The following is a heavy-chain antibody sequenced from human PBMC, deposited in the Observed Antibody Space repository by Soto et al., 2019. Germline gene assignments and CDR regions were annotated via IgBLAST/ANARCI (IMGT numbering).Heavy chain of an antibody. D-gene: IGHD3-22*01. V-gene: IGHV4-30-4*01. CDR1: GGSISSGDYY. CDR3: ARIPTYYYDSSGLDY. Sequence: PSETLSLTCTVSGGSISSGDYYWSWIRQPPGKGLEWIGYIYYSGSTYYNPSLKSRVTISVDTSKNQFSLKLSSVTAADTAVYYCARIPTYYYDSSGLDYWGQGTLVTVSS. J-gene: IGHJ4*02. CDR2: IYYSGST.